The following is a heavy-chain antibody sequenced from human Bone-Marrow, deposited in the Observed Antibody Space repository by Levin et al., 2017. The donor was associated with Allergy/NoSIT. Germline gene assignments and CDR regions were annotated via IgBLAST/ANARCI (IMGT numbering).Heavy chain of an antibody. Sequence: ASETLSLTCSVSGGSISSSTYSWGWIRQPPGKGLEWIGNVYYTGSTHYNPSLKSRVTISADTSTNQFSLKLSSVTAADTAVYYCARAPYYGPARPYQSDYWGQGTLVTVSS. CDR2: VYYTGST. J-gene: IGHJ4*02. CDR1: GGSISSSTYS. V-gene: IGHV4-39*01. CDR3: ARAPYYGPARPYQSDY. D-gene: IGHD3-10*01.